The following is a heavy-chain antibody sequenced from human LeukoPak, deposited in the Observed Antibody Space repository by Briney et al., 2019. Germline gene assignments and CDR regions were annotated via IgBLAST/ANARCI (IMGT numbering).Heavy chain of an antibody. D-gene: IGHD1-26*01. V-gene: IGHV3-9*01. CDR2: ISWNSGSI. CDR3: AKDEATIVGATRSGDAFDI. Sequence: GRSLRLSCAASGFTFDDYAMHWVRQAPGKGLEWVSGISWNSGSIGYADSVKGRFTISRDNSKNTLYLQMNSLRAEDTAVYYCAKDEATIVGATRSGDAFDIWGQGTMVTVSS. CDR1: GFTFDDYA. J-gene: IGHJ3*02.